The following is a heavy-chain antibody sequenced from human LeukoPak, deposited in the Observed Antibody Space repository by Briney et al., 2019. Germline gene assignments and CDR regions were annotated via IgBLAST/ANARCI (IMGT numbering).Heavy chain of an antibody. Sequence: SVKVSCKASGGTFSSYAISWVRQAPGQGLEWMGGIIPIFGTANYAQKFQGRVTITADESTSTAYMELSSLRSEDTAVYYCARTQDYCRSTSCYTSFDYWGQGTLVTVSS. D-gene: IGHD2-2*01. CDR3: ARTQDYCRSTSCYTSFDY. CDR1: GGTFSSYA. CDR2: IIPIFGTA. J-gene: IGHJ4*02. V-gene: IGHV1-69*13.